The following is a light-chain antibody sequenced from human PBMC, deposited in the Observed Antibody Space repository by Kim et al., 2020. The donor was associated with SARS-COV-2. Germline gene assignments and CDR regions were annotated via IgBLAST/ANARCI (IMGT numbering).Light chain of an antibody. CDR3: QQHSDWPLT. V-gene: IGKV3-15*01. Sequence: EIVMTQSPATLSVSPGERATLSCRASQSVRSNYLAWYQQKPGQAPRLLIYGISTRATGIPARFSGSVSGTDFTLTISSLQSEDSAVYYCQQHSDWPLTFGGGTKVDIK. CDR2: GIS. J-gene: IGKJ4*01. CDR1: QSVRSN.